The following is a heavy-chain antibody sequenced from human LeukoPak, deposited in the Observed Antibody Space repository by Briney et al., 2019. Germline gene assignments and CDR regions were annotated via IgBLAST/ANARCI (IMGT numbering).Heavy chain of an antibody. CDR1: GFTFSNYY. CDR3: AKDPTDFDSGGQTYFDY. J-gene: IGHJ4*02. V-gene: IGHV3-23*01. D-gene: IGHD2-15*01. CDR2: LSGIGGIT. Sequence: GGSLRLSCAASGFTFSNYYVHWVRQPPGKGLEWVSGLSGIGGITHYADSVRGRFTISRDNSKNTLYLQMNSLRPEDTAVYYCAKDPTDFDSGGQTYFDYWGQGTLVTVSS.